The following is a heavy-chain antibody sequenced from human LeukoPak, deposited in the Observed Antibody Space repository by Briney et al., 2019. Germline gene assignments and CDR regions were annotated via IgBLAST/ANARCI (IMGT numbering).Heavy chain of an antibody. Sequence: GGSLRLSCAASGFTFSSNGMNWVRQAPGKGLEWVSAISGSGGSTYYADSVKGRFTISRDNSKNTLYLQMNSLRAEDTAVYYCAKHGVWLRRQYYFDYWGQGTLVTVSS. V-gene: IGHV3-23*01. J-gene: IGHJ4*02. CDR1: GFTFSSNG. D-gene: IGHD5-12*01. CDR2: ISGSGGST. CDR3: AKHGVWLRRQYYFDY.